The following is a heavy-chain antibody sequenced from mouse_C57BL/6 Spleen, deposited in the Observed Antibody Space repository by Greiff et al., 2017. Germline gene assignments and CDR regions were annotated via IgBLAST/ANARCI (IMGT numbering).Heavy chain of an antibody. CDR2: ISSGGSYT. V-gene: IGHV5-6*01. D-gene: IGHD1-1*01. CDR3: ARQNYYGSSYEDY. CDR1: GFTFSSYG. J-gene: IGHJ2*01. Sequence: DVHLVESGGDLVKPGGSLKLSCAASGFTFSSYGMSWVRQTPDKRLEWVATISSGGSYTYYPDSVKGRFTISRDNAKNTLYLQMSSLKSEDTAMYYCARQNYYGSSYEDYWGQGTTLTVSS.